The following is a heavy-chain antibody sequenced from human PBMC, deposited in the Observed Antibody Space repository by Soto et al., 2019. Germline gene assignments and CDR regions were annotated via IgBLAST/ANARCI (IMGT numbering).Heavy chain of an antibody. CDR3: AKRRGAGGHFDY. J-gene: IGHJ4*02. Sequence: PGGSLRLSCTASGFTISSYAICWVTKGPGKGLEWVAVVSIGGSTHYADSVRGRFPISRDNSMNTLSMQMNSMTVEDTAVYFCAKRRGAGGHFDYWGQGA. D-gene: IGHD2-15*01. CDR1: GFTISSYA. V-gene: IGHV3-23*01. CDR2: VSIGGST.